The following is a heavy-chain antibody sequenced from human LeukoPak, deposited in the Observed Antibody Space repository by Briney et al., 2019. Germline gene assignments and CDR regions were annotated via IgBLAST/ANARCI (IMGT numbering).Heavy chain of an antibody. Sequence: PSETLSLTCTVSGGSISSSSYYWGWIRQPPGKGLEWIGSIYYSGSTYYNPSLKSRVTISVDTSKNQFSLKLSSVTAADTAVYYCARRPKQPGFWSGYVDYWGQGTLVTVSS. D-gene: IGHD3-3*01. CDR3: ARRPKQPGFWSGYVDY. J-gene: IGHJ4*02. V-gene: IGHV4-39*01. CDR2: IYYSGST. CDR1: GGSISSSSYY.